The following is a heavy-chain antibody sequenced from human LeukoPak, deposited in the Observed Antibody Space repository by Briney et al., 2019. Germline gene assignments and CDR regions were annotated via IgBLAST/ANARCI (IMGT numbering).Heavy chain of an antibody. CDR1: GGSISTNSYY. CDR3: ARNKYYYGLGNYGVPNWFDP. Sequence: SQTLSPTCPVSGGSISTNSYYWGWLRQPPGKGLNWIGRIYYSGTTYYNPSLRSRVPISLQTSKNQFSRKLSSLTATDRIVYYCARNKYYYGLGNYGVPNWFDPWGQGTLVTVSS. D-gene: IGHD3-10*01. CDR2: IYYSGTT. V-gene: IGHV4-39*01. J-gene: IGHJ5*02.